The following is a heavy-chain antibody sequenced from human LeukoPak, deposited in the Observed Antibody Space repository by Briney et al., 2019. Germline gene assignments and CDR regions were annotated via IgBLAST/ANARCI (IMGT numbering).Heavy chain of an antibody. J-gene: IGHJ3*02. V-gene: IGHV4-31*03. CDR1: GGSISSGGYY. Sequence: PSQTLSLTCTVSGGSISSGGYYWSWIRQHPGKGLEWIGYIYYSGSTYYNPSLKSRVTISVDTSKNQFSLKLSSVTAADTAVYYCARASITMIAAAFDIWGQGTMVTVSS. D-gene: IGHD3-22*01. CDR2: IYYSGST. CDR3: ARASITMIAAAFDI.